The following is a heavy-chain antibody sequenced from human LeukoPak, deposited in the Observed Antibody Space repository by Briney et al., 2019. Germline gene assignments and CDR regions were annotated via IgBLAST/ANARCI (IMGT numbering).Heavy chain of an antibody. J-gene: IGHJ1*01. Sequence: GASVKVSCKASGYTFTGYYMHWVRQAPGQGLEWMGWINPNSGGTNYAQKFQGRVTMTRDTSISTAYMELRSLRSDDTAVYYCARDVTYYYDSSGYYGQYFQHWGQGTLVTVSS. V-gene: IGHV1-2*02. D-gene: IGHD3-22*01. CDR1: GYTFTGYY. CDR3: ARDVTYYYDSSGYYGQYFQH. CDR2: INPNSGGT.